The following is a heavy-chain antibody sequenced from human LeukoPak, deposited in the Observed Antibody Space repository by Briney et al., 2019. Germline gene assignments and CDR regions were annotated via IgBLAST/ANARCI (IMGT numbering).Heavy chain of an antibody. D-gene: IGHD4-23*01. CDR2: IKQDGSEK. V-gene: IGHV3-7*03. Sequence: GGSLRLSCAASGFSFSNYPMHWVRQAPGKGLEWVANIKQDGSEKYYVGSVKGRFTISRDNAKSSLYLQMNSLRAEDTAVYYCTREMVMIDYWGQGNLVTVSS. CDR1: GFSFSNYP. CDR3: TREMVMIDY. J-gene: IGHJ4*02.